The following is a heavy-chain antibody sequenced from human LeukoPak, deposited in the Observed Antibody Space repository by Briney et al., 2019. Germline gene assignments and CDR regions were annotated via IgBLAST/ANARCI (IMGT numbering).Heavy chain of an antibody. CDR3: ARGFKYQLRQGRYYYYYMDV. V-gene: IGHV4-34*01. J-gene: IGHJ6*03. Sequence: SETLSLTCAVYGGSFSGYYWSWIRQPPGKGLEWIGEINDSGSTNYNPSLKSRVTISVDTSKNQFSLKLSSVTAADTAVYYCARGFKYQLRQGRYYYYYMDVWGKGTTVTVSS. CDR1: GGSFSGYY. CDR2: INDSGST. D-gene: IGHD2-2*01.